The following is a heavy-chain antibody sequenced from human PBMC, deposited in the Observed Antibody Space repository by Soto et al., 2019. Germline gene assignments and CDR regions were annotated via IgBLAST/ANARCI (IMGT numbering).Heavy chain of an antibody. J-gene: IGHJ4*02. CDR1: GFTFSSYA. V-gene: IGHV3-48*02. Sequence: GGSLRLSCAASGFTFSSYAMSWVRQAPGKGLEWVSVISGSSSTIYYADSVKGRFTISRDNAKNSLYLQMHSLRDGDTAVYYCARVKVVTATDFWGQGTLVTVSS. CDR2: ISGSSSTI. CDR3: ARVKVVTATDF. D-gene: IGHD2-21*02.